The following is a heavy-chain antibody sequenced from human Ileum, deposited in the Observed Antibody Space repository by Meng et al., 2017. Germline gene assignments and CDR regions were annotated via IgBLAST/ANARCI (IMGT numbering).Heavy chain of an antibody. V-gene: IGHV3-30*17. CDR2: ISYDGSNK. D-gene: IGHD3-10*01. CDR1: GFTFSSYA. Sequence: GGSLRLSCAASGFTFSSYAMHWVRQAPGKGLEWVAVISYDGSNKYYADSVKGRFTISRDNSKNTLYLQMNSLRAEDTAVYYCARFYGSGSYSHDHAFEIWGQGTTVTVSS. CDR3: ARFYGSGSYSHDHAFEI. J-gene: IGHJ3*02.